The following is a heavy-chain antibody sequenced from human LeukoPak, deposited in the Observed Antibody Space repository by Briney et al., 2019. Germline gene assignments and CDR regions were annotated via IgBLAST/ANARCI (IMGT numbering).Heavy chain of an antibody. CDR1: GASIGAYY. D-gene: IGHD1-26*01. Sequence: SETLSLTCTVSGASIGAYYWSWIRQPPGKELEWLGYIYTSGTTNSNPSLKSRVTVSVDTSKNQFSLKLPSVTAADTAVYYCARLGVNGATPSFYHYMDVWGKGTSVTVSS. V-gene: IGHV4-4*09. CDR2: IYTSGTT. J-gene: IGHJ6*03. CDR3: ARLGVNGATPSFYHYMDV.